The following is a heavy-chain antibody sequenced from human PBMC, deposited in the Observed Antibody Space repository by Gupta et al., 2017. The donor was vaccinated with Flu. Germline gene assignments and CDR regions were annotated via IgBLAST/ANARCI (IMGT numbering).Heavy chain of an antibody. CDR2: TYDSGST. V-gene: IGHV4-59*01. Sequence: SWVRQPPGKGLEFIAYTYDSGSTTYNPSLKSRVTISVDMSKNQFSLKLSSVTAADTAVYYCASLDGISIFDYWGQGIQVTVSS. CDR3: ASLDGISIFDY. J-gene: IGHJ4*02. D-gene: IGHD3-3*02.